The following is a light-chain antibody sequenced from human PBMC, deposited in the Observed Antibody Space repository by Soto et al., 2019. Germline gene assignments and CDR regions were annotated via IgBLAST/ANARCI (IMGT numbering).Light chain of an antibody. V-gene: IGLV3-21*02. CDR1: NIGSES. CDR2: DDY. Sequence: SYELTQPPSVSVAPGQTARITCGGNNIGSESVHWYQQKPGQAPVVVVYDDYDRPSGITDRFSGSNSGNTATLTISRVEAGDEADYYCHVWDRSSDRFVFGTGTKLTVL. J-gene: IGLJ1*01. CDR3: HVWDRSSDRFV.